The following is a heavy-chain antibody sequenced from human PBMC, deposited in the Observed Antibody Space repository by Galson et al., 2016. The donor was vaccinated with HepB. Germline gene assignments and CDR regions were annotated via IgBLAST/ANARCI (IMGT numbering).Heavy chain of an antibody. J-gene: IGHJ6*02. CDR1: GFTFEDYS. CDR2: ISGDGVNT. V-gene: IGHV3-43*01. CDR3: TRDDSYGLDV. Sequence: SLRLSCAASGFTFEDYSMHWVRQAPGKGLEWVSLISGDGVNTYYIDSVKGRFTISRDNAKNTVHLQMNSLRAEDTAIYYCTRDDSYGLDVWGQGTTVTVSS.